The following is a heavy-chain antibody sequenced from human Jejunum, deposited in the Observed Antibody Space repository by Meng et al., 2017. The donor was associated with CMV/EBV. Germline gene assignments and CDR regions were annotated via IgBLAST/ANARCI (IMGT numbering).Heavy chain of an antibody. CDR3: ARLIPSNLDY. CDR2: ISGSDGST. D-gene: IGHD2-8*01. J-gene: IGHJ4*02. CDR1: GFTFSNYA. V-gene: IGHV3-23*01. Sequence: SCVASGFTFSNYAMSWVRQAPGKGLEWVSAISGSDGSTYYTDSVKGRFTISRDNSKNTLYLQMNSLRAEDTALYYCARLIPSNLDYWGQGTLVTVSS.